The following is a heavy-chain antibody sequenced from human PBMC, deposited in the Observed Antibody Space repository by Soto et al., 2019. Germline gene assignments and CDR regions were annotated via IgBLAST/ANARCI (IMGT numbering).Heavy chain of an antibody. CDR3: AKDKMGVKPLTFDY. Sequence: GGSLRLSCAASGFTFSSFAMSWVRQAPGKGLEWVPAISGSGGSTYYADSVKGRFTSSRDNSKNTLYLQMTSLRAEDTAVYYCAKDKMGVKPLTFDYWGQGTLVTVSS. CDR1: GFTFSSFA. J-gene: IGHJ4*02. V-gene: IGHV3-23*01. D-gene: IGHD6-13*01. CDR2: ISGSGGST.